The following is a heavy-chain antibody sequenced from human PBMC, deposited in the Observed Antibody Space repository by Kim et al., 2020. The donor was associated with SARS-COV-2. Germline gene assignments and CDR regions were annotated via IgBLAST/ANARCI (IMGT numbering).Heavy chain of an antibody. J-gene: IGHJ3*02. CDR1: GGSISSGGYY. CDR3: ARNEVRGIIISADDAFDI. D-gene: IGHD3-10*01. V-gene: IGHV4-31*03. CDR2: FYYSGST. Sequence: SETLSLTCTVSGGSISSGGYYWSWIRQHPGNGLEWIGYFYYSGSTYYNPSLKCRVTISVATSKNQFSLKLSSVTAADTAVYYCARNEVRGIIISADDAFDIWAQGTMVTVSS.